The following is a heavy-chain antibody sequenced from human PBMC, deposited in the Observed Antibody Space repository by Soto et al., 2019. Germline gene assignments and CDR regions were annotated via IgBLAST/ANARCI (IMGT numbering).Heavy chain of an antibody. CDR1: GGSISSSSYY. CDR2: IYYSGST. Sequence: KPSETLSLTCTVSGGSISSSSYYWGWFRQPQRKGMEWIGSIYYSGSTYYNPSLKSRVTISVDTSKNQFSLKLSSVTAADAAVYYCARRALDYYYDSSGSEAFDIWGQGTMVTVSS. D-gene: IGHD3-22*01. V-gene: IGHV4-39*01. J-gene: IGHJ3*02. CDR3: ARRALDYYYDSSGSEAFDI.